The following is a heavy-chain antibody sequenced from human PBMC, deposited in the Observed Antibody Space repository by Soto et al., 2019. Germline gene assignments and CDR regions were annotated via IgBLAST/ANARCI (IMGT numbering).Heavy chain of an antibody. CDR3: ATREYYDLESRFRFDP. CDR2: IIPIFGTA. Sequence: SVKVSCKASGGTFSSYAISWVRQAPGQGLEWMGGIIPIFGTANYAQKFQGRVTITADESTSTAYMELGSLRSEDTAVYYCATREYYDLESRFRFDPWGQGTLVTVSS. J-gene: IGHJ5*02. D-gene: IGHD3-3*01. CDR1: GGTFSSYA. V-gene: IGHV1-69*13.